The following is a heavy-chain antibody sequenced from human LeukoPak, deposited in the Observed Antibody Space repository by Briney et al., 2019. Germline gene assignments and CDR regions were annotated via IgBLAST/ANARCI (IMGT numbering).Heavy chain of an antibody. CDR2: IIPIFGTA. CDR3: ARGSYYYDRSGYYNWFDS. V-gene: IGHV1-69*13. Sequence: SVKVSCKASGGTFSSYAISWVRQAPGQGLEWMGGIIPIFGTANYAQKFQGRVTITADESTTTAYMELSSLRSEDTAVYYYARGSYYYDRSGYYNWFDSWGQGTLVTVSS. D-gene: IGHD3-22*01. J-gene: IGHJ5*01. CDR1: GGTFSSYA.